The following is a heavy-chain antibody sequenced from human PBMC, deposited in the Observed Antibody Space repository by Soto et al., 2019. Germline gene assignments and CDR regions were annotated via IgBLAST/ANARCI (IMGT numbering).Heavy chain of an antibody. CDR1: GYTFSGSV. J-gene: IGHJ4*02. D-gene: IGHD4-17*01. Sequence: GASVKVSCKASGYTFSGSVMHWVRQAPGQRLEWMGWINADNGNTKYSQKFQGRVTITRDASASTAYMELSSLRSEDTTMYYCATEIDGTTVTSLDYWGQGTLFTVSS. CDR2: INADNGNT. V-gene: IGHV1-3*01. CDR3: ATEIDGTTVTSLDY.